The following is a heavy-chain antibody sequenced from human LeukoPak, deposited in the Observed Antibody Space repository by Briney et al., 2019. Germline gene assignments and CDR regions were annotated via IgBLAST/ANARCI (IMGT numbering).Heavy chain of an antibody. Sequence: ASVKVSCKASGYTFTYYYVHWVRQAPGQGLEWIGCISPNSGGTHYAQNFQGRVTMTRDTSISTAYMELSRLRSDDTAVYFCARLPYDEPDYWGQGTLATVSS. J-gene: IGHJ4*02. CDR1: GYTFTYYY. CDR2: ISPNSGGT. D-gene: IGHD3-3*01. CDR3: ARLPYDEPDY. V-gene: IGHV1-2*02.